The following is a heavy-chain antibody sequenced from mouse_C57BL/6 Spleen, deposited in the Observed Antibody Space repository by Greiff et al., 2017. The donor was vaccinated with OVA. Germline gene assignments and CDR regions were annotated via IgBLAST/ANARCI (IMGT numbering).Heavy chain of an antibody. V-gene: IGHV1-26*01. CDR3: ARDGTGFAY. CDR1: GYTFTDYY. CDR2: INPNNGGT. Sequence: EVQLQQSGPELVKPGASVKISCKASGYTFTDYYMNWVKQSHGKSLEWIGDINPNNGGTSYNQKFKGKATLTVDKSSSSAYMELRSLTSEDAAVYDCARDGTGFAYWGQGTLVTVSA. D-gene: IGHD1-1*01. J-gene: IGHJ3*01.